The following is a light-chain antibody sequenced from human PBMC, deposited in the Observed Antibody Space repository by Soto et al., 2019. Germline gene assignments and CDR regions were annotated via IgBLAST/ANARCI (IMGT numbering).Light chain of an antibody. CDR1: QGIGDT. V-gene: IGKV3-20*01. CDR2: DSS. J-gene: IGKJ1*01. CDR3: QQYGSSPRT. Sequence: EIVLTQSPAALSVSPGERVTLSCRASQGIGDTLAWYQQKPGQTPRLLIYDSSTRAAGSPDRFSGSGSGTDFTLTISRLEPEDFAVYYCQQYGSSPRTFGQGTKVDIK.